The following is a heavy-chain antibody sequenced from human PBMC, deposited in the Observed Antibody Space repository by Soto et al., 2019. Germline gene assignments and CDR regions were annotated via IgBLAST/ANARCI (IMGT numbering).Heavy chain of an antibody. V-gene: IGHV1-69*06. D-gene: IGHD1-1*01. J-gene: IGHJ2*01. CDR2: INPIFGTP. Sequence: QVQLVQSGAEVKKPGSSVNVSCKASGGTFSTYDVSWVRQAPGQGLEWMGGINPIFGTPNYARNFQGRITITADRSTSTAYMELSSLRSEDTAFYYCATVATTARFFYVWGRGTLSTVSS. CDR3: ATVATTARFFYV. CDR1: GGTFSTYD.